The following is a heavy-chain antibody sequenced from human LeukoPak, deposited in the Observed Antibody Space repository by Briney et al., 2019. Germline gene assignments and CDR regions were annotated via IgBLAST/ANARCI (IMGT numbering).Heavy chain of an antibody. CDR2: INPNSGGT. D-gene: IGHD3-22*01. V-gene: IGHV1-2*02. J-gene: IGHJ5*02. Sequence: ASVKVSCKASGYTFTGYYMHWVRQAPGQGLEWMGWINPNSGGTNYAQKFQGRVTMTRDTSISTAYMELSRLRSDDTAVYYCARHYDCSGYYYIWFDPWGQGTLVTVSS. CDR3: ARHYDCSGYYYIWFDP. CDR1: GYTFTGYY.